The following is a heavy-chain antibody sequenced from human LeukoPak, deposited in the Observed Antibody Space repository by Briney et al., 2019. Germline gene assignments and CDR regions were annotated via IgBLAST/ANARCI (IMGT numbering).Heavy chain of an antibody. D-gene: IGHD2-2*01. CDR3: AKYQLQSWFDP. Sequence: SETLSLTCTVSGGSISSGGYYWSWIRQHPGQGLEWIGYIYYSGSTYYNPSLKSRVTISVDTSKNQFSLKLSSVTAADTAVYYCAKYQLQSWFDPWGQGTLVTVSS. V-gene: IGHV4-31*03. CDR2: IYYSGST. J-gene: IGHJ5*02. CDR1: GGSISSGGYY.